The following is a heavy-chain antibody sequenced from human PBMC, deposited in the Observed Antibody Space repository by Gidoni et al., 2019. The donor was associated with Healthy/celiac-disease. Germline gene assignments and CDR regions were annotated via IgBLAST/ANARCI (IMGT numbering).Heavy chain of an antibody. D-gene: IGHD3-22*01. V-gene: IGHV2-70*01. Sequence: QVTLRESGPALVKPTQTLTLTCTFSGFSLSTSGMCVSWIRQPPGKALEWLALIDWDDDKYYSTSLQTRLTISKDTSKNQVVLTMTNMDPVDTATYYCARTYLYYDSSGSLFYWYFDLWGRGTLVTVSS. CDR1: GFSLSTSGMC. CDR2: IDWDDDK. CDR3: ARTYLYYDSSGSLFYWYFDL. J-gene: IGHJ2*01.